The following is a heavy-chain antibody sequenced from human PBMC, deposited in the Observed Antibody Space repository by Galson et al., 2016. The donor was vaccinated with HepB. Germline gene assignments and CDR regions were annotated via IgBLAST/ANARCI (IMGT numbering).Heavy chain of an antibody. CDR3: ARRVVVTALVRDGVEY. D-gene: IGHD2-21*02. CDR1: GGSFSNNNYY. V-gene: IGHV4-39*01. Sequence: SETLSLTCTVSGGSFSNNNYYGGWIRQPPGKGLEYIGSIYYSGSTYYNPSLKSRVTISVDTSKNQFSLKLRSVTAADTAVYYCARRVVVTALVRDGVEYWGQGILVTVSS. CDR2: IYYSGST. J-gene: IGHJ4*02.